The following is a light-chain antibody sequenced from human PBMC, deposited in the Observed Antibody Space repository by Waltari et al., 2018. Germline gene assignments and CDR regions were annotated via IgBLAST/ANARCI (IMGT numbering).Light chain of an antibody. CDR3: QKYGTLPAT. CDR1: QSDSRT. V-gene: IGKV3-20*01. CDR2: DAS. J-gene: IGKJ1*01. Sequence: EIVLTQSPGTLCLSPGERATLSCRASQSDSRTLAWYQQKPGQAPRLLIYDASTRATGIPDRFSGSGSGTDFSLTISRLEPEDFAVYYCQKYGTLPATFGQGTKVEIK.